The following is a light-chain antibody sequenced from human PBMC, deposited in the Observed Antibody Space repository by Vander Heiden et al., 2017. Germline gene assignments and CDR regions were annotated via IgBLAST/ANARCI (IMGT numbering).Light chain of an antibody. CDR2: SNN. J-gene: IGLJ3*02. CDR1: SSNIGSRT. V-gene: IGLV1-44*01. CDR3: SAWDNSLNAWV. Sequence: QSVLTQPPSASGTPGQRVTISCSGSSSNIGSRTVNWYQHLPGTAPKLLIYSNNQRPSGVPDRLSASNSGPSASLAVSGLQSEDEADYYCSAWDNSLNAWVFGGGTKLTVL.